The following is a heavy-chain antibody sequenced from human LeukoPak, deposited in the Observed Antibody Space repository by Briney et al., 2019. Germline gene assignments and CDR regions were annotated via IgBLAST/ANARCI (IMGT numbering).Heavy chain of an antibody. Sequence: PGGSLRLSCAASGFTFSSYSMNWVRQAPGKGLEWVSSISSSSSYIYYADSVKGRFTISRDNAKSSLYLQMNSLRAEDTAVYYCAREHILTGFGYWGQGTLVTVSS. CDR2: ISSSSSYI. V-gene: IGHV3-21*01. CDR1: GFTFSSYS. J-gene: IGHJ4*02. CDR3: AREHILTGFGY. D-gene: IGHD3-9*01.